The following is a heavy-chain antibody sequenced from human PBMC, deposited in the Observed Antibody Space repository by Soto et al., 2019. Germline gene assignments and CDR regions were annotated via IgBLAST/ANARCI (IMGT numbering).Heavy chain of an antibody. J-gene: IGHJ5*02. CDR1: GGSSSSYY. V-gene: IGHV4-59*08. Sequence: SETLSLTCTFSGGSSSSYYWSLIRQPPGKGLEWIGYIYYSGSTNYNPSLKSRVTISVDTSKNQFSLKLSSVTAADTAVYYCARQEWFGELPNWFDPWGQGTLVTVSS. D-gene: IGHD3-10*01. CDR2: IYYSGST. CDR3: ARQEWFGELPNWFDP.